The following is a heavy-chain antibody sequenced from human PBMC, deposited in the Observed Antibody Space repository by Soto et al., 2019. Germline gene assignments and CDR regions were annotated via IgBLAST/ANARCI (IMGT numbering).Heavy chain of an antibody. J-gene: IGHJ4*02. CDR1: GFSLTTSEVG. CDR3: AHFRGGGNSPLGDY. D-gene: IGHD2-21*02. V-gene: IGHV2-5*02. Sequence: QITLKESGPTLVKPTQTLTLTCTFSGFSLTTSEVGVGWIRQPPGKALEWLAITYWDDEKRYSASLKSRLTITKDTSRYQVVLTKTSMEPVDTGTYYCAHFRGGGNSPLGDYWGQGTLVTVSS. CDR2: TYWDDEK.